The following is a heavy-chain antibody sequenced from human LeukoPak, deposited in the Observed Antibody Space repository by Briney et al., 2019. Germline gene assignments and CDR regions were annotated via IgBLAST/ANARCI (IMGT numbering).Heavy chain of an antibody. CDR2: MNPISGNT. CDR1: GYTFTSYD. Sequence: ASVKVSCKASGYTFTSYDISWVRQATGQGLEWTGWMNPISGNTGYAQKFQGRVTMTRSTSISTAYMELSSLRSEDTAVYYCERPYCSGGDCLRYFDLWGRGTLITVSS. D-gene: IGHD2-15*01. V-gene: IGHV1-8*01. CDR3: ERPYCSGGDCLRYFDL. J-gene: IGHJ2*01.